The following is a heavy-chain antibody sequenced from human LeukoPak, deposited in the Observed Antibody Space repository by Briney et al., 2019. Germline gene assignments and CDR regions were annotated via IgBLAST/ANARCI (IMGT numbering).Heavy chain of an antibody. CDR2: IYYSGST. CDR3: ARALRYRRFPFDY. J-gene: IGHJ4*02. Sequence: SETLSLTCPVSGGSISSYYWSWIRQPPGKGLEWIGYIYYSGSTNYNPSLKSRVTISVDTSKNQFSLKLSSVTAADTAVYYCARALRYRRFPFDYWGQGTLVTVSS. D-gene: IGHD1-26*01. CDR1: GGSISSYY. V-gene: IGHV4-59*01.